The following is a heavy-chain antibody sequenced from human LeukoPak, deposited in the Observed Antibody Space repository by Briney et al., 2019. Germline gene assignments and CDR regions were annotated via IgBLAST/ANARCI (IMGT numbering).Heavy chain of an antibody. CDR3: ARASNITIFGVVTARYYFDY. V-gene: IGHV4-34*01. Sequence: PSETLSLTCAVYGGSFSGYYWSWIRQPPGKGLEWIGEISHSGSTNYNPSLKSRVTISVDTSKNQLSLKLSSVTAADTAVYYCARASNITIFGVVTARYYFDYWGQGTLVTVSS. CDR2: ISHSGST. CDR1: GGSFSGYY. J-gene: IGHJ4*02. D-gene: IGHD3-3*01.